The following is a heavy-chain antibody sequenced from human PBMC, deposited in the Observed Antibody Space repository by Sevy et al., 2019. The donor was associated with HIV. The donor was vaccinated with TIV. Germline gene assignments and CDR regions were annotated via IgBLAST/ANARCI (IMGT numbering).Heavy chain of an antibody. CDR2: IFTSGST. CDR3: AKGRARGNNWFDS. V-gene: IGHV4-31*03. J-gene: IGHJ5*01. CDR1: GGSINNGGYY. D-gene: IGHD3-16*01. Sequence: SETLSLTCTISGGSINNGGYYWTWIRQFPGTGLEWIGYIFTSGSTDSNPSLMSRVDISLDSSQRHFTLNLRSVTAADTAVYYCAKGRARGNNWFDSWGQGILVTVSS.